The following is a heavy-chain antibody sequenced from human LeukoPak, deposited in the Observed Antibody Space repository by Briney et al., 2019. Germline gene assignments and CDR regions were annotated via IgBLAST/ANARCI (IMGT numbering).Heavy chain of an antibody. J-gene: IGHJ3*02. CDR3: ARRAYNWGAFDI. D-gene: IGHD5-24*01. CDR2: LSPSGADT. Sequence: GGSLRLSCAASGFTFTNYAMNWVRQAPGKGLEWVSTLSPSGADTYYADSVKGRFTVSRDISKNTLYLQMNSLRAEDTAVYYCARRAYNWGAFDIWGQGTMVTVSS. V-gene: IGHV3-23*01. CDR1: GFTFTNYA.